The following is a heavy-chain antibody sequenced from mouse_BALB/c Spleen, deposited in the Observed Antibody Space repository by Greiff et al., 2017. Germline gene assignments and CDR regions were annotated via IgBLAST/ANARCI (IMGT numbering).Heavy chain of an antibody. CDR3: ARLITTSYAMDY. D-gene: IGHD2-4*01. CDR2: ISTYYGDA. CDR1: GYTFTDYA. V-gene: IGHV1S137*01. Sequence: QVQLQQSGAELVRPGVSVKISCKGSGYTFTDYAMHWVKQSHAKSLEWIGVISTYYGDASYNQKFKGKATMTVDKSSSTAYMELARLTSEDSAIYYCARLITTSYAMDYWGQGTSVTVSS. J-gene: IGHJ4*01.